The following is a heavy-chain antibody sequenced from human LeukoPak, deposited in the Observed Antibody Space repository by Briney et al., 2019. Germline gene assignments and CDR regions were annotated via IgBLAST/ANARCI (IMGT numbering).Heavy chain of an antibody. D-gene: IGHD4-11*01. CDR3: ATASDYHSPMFVY. J-gene: IGHJ4*02. CDR2: FDPEDGET. CDR1: GYTLTELS. Sequence: ASVEVSCKVSGYTLTELSMHWVRQAPGKGLEWMGGFDPEDGETIYAQKFQGRVTMTEDTSTDTAYMELSSLRSEDTAVYYCATASDYHSPMFVYWGQGTLVTVSS. V-gene: IGHV1-24*01.